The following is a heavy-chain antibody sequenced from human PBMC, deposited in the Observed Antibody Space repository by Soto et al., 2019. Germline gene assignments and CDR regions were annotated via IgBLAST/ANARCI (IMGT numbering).Heavy chain of an antibody. J-gene: IGHJ6*03. V-gene: IGHV4-59*08. Sequence: QVQLQESGPGLVKPSETLSLTCTVSGGSIRNYYWSWIRQPPGKGLEWIGYIYYTGSTNYNPSLKSRVTISLDTSNNQFSLKLSSVTAADTAVYYCARSSRHYFYYMDVWGKGTTVTVSS. CDR3: ARSSRHYFYYMDV. CDR1: GGSIRNYY. CDR2: IYYTGST.